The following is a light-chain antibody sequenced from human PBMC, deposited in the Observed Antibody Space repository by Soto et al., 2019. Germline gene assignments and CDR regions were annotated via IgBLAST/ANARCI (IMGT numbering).Light chain of an antibody. CDR2: KAS. CDR3: QQYNTYWT. J-gene: IGKJ1*01. V-gene: IGKV1-5*03. Sequence: DIQMTQSPSTLSASVGDRVTITCRASQSISTWLAWYQQKPGKAPKLLIYKASNLEGGVPSRFSGSGSGTEFTLTISSLQPDDFATYYCQQYNTYWTFGPGTKVDIK. CDR1: QSISTW.